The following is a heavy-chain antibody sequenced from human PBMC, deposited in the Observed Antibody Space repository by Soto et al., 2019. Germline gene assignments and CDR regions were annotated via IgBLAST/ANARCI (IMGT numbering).Heavy chain of an antibody. CDR2: INPNSGGT. D-gene: IGHD3-3*01. CDR1: GYTFTSYG. Sequence: ASVKVSCKASGYTFTSYGISWVRQAPGQGLEWMGWINPNSGGTNYAQKFQGWVTMTRDTSISTAYMELSRLRSDDTAVYYCASSFWSGDVGMDVWGQGTTVTVSS. V-gene: IGHV1-2*04. CDR3: ASSFWSGDVGMDV. J-gene: IGHJ6*02.